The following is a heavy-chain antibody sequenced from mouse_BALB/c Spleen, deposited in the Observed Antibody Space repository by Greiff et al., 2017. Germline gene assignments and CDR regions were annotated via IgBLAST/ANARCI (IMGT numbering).Heavy chain of an antibody. J-gene: IGHJ3*01. CDR2: ILPGSGST. D-gene: IGHD2-1*01. V-gene: IGHV1-9*01. CDR1: GYTFSSYW. Sequence: QVQLQQSGVELMKPGASVKISCKATGYTFSSYWIEWVKQRPGHGPEWIGEILPGSGSTNYNEKFKGKATFTAETSSNTAYIQLSSLTSEDSAVYYCARTGDGTGGFAYWGQGTLVTVSA. CDR3: ARTGDGTGGFAY.